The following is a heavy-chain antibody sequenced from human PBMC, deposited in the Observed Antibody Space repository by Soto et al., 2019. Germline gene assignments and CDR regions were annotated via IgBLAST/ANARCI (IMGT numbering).Heavy chain of an antibody. CDR3: ARHAAGYGMDV. J-gene: IGHJ6*02. V-gene: IGHV4-34*01. D-gene: IGHD6-13*01. CDR1: GGSFSGYY. Sequence: QVQLQQWGAGLLKPSETLSLTCAVYGGSFSGYYWSWIRQPPGKGLEWIGEINHSGSTNYNPSLKSRVTIAVDTSKNQFSLQRSSVTAADTAVYYCARHAAGYGMDVWGQGTTVTVSS. CDR2: INHSGST.